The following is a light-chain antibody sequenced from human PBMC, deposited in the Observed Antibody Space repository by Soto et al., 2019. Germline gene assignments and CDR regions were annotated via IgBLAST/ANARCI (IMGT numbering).Light chain of an antibody. CDR3: TSPTPGSLYV. CDR2: MVS. Sequence: QSALTQPASVSGSPGQSITISCTGTSSDVGNYNYVSWYQQYPGRVPKLLICMVSNRPSGVSNRFSGSKSGNTASLTISGLQAEDEADYFCTSPTPGSLYVFGTGTKLTVL. J-gene: IGLJ1*01. V-gene: IGLV2-14*01. CDR1: SSDVGNYNY.